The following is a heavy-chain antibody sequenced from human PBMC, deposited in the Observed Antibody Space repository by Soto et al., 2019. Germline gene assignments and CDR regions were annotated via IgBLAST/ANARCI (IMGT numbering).Heavy chain of an antibody. CDR1: GFSFASYW. Sequence: PGESLKISCKGSGFSFASYWISWVRQMPGKGLEWMGRIDPSDSYTNYSPSFQGHVTISADKSISTAYLQWSSLKASDTAMYYCASHDGSGFYYYFMDVWGQGTTVTVS. CDR3: ASHDGSGFYYYFMDV. J-gene: IGHJ6*02. D-gene: IGHD3-22*01. CDR2: IDPSDSYT. V-gene: IGHV5-10-1*01.